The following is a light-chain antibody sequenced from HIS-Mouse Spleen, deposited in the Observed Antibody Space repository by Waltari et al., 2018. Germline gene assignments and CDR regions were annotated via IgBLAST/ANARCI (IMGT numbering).Light chain of an antibody. Sequence: QTVVTQEPSFSVSPGGTVTLTCGLSSGSVSTSYYPSWYQQTPGQAPRRLIYSTNTRSSGCPDRFSGSILGNKAALNITGAQADDESDYYCVLYMGSGIWVFGGGTKLTVL. J-gene: IGLJ3*02. CDR3: VLYMGSGIWV. CDR1: SGSVSTSYY. V-gene: IGLV8-61*01. CDR2: STN.